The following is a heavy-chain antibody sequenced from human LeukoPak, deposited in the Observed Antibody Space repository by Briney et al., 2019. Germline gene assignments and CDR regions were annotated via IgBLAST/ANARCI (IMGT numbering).Heavy chain of an antibody. CDR2: LSGRGGST. D-gene: IGHD3-10*01. Sequence: GGSLRLSCAASGFTFSSYAMSWVRQAPGKGLEWVSGLSGRGGSTNYADSVKGRFTISRDNSKNTLYLQMNSLRAEDTAVYYCAKHRYYGSGSSNLYFDYWGQGTLVTVSS. J-gene: IGHJ4*02. V-gene: IGHV3-23*01. CDR3: AKHRYYGSGSSNLYFDY. CDR1: GFTFSSYA.